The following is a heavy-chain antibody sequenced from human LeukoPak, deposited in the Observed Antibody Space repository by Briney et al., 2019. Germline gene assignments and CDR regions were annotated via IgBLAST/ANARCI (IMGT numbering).Heavy chain of an antibody. V-gene: IGHV4-39*07. Sequence: SETLSLTCTVSGGSISSSSYYWGWIRQPPGKGLEWIGSIYYSGSTYYNPSLKSRVTISVDTSKNQFSLKLSSVTAADTAVYYCARVGGYCSGGSCYSNFDYWGQGTLVTVSS. D-gene: IGHD2-15*01. CDR3: ARVGGYCSGGSCYSNFDY. CDR2: IYYSGST. J-gene: IGHJ4*02. CDR1: GGSISSSSYY.